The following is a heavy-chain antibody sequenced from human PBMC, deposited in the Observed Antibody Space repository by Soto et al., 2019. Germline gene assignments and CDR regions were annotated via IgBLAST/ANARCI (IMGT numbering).Heavy chain of an antibody. J-gene: IGHJ3*02. CDR3: ARDHYGYYVNAFDI. CDR1: GYTFTSYD. D-gene: IGHD4-17*01. Sequence: ASVKVSCKASGYTFTSYDINWVRQATGQGLEWMGWMNPNSGNTGYAQKFQGRVTMTRNTSISTAYMELSSLRSEDTAVYYCARDHYGYYVNAFDIWGQGTMVTVSS. V-gene: IGHV1-8*01. CDR2: MNPNSGNT.